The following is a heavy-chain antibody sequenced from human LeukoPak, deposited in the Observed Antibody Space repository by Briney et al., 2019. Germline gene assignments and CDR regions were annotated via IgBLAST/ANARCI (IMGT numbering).Heavy chain of an antibody. CDR2: ISSSSSYI. D-gene: IGHD1-26*01. Sequence: GGSLRLSCAASGFTFSSYSMNWVRQAPGKGLEWVSSISSSSSYIYYADSVKGRFTISRDNAKNSLYLQMNSLRAEDTAVYYCARGAFGSGSYYGSVEAFDIWGQGTMVTVSS. J-gene: IGHJ3*02. CDR3: ARGAFGSGSYYGSVEAFDI. CDR1: GFTFSSYS. V-gene: IGHV3-21*01.